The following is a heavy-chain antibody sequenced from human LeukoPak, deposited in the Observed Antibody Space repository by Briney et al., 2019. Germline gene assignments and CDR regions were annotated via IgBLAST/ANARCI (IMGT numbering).Heavy chain of an antibody. Sequence: ASVKVSCKASGYTFTGYYMHWVRQAPGQGLEWMGWINPNSGGTNYAQKFQGWVTMTRDTSISTAYMELSRLRSDGTAVYYCARDVWSGKRWFDPWGQGTLVTVSS. CDR2: INPNSGGT. D-gene: IGHD3-3*01. V-gene: IGHV1-2*04. J-gene: IGHJ5*02. CDR1: GYTFTGYY. CDR3: ARDVWSGKRWFDP.